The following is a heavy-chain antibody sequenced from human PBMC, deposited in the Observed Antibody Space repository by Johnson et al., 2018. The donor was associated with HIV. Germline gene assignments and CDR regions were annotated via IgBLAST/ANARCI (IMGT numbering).Heavy chain of an antibody. CDR1: GFTFSSYA. J-gene: IGHJ3*02. D-gene: IGHD3-16*01. V-gene: IGHV3-48*01. CDR3: ASLGLDLLVKAPLSVVFDAFDI. CDR2: ISSSGSTI. Sequence: VQLVESGGGLVQPGGSLRLSCAASGFTFSSYAMSWVRQAPGKGLEWVSYISSSGSTIYYADSVKGRFTISRDNSKNTLYLQMNSLRAEDTAVYYCASLGLDLLVKAPLSVVFDAFDIWGQGTMVTVSS.